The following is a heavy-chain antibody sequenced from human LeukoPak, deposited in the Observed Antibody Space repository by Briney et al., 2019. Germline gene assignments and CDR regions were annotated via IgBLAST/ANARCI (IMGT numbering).Heavy chain of an antibody. D-gene: IGHD6-13*01. CDR3: ARGIPAAGTGFDY. V-gene: IGHV1-69*06. J-gene: IGHJ4*02. CDR1: GGTFSSYA. CDR2: IIPIFGTA. Sequence: GASVKVSCKASGGTFSSYAISWVRQAPGQGLEWMGRIIPIFGTANYAQKFQGRVTITADKSTSTAYMELSSLRSEDTAVYYRARGIPAAGTGFDYWGQGTLVTVSS.